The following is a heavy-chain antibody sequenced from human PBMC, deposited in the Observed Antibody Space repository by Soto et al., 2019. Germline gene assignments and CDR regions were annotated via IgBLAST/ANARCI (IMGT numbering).Heavy chain of an antibody. J-gene: IGHJ6*02. V-gene: IGHV3-33*01. Sequence: QVHLVESGGVVVQPGRSLRLSCVVSGFTFNSHGMHWVRQAPGKGLEWVAVIWFDGSKKYYADSVKCRFTISRDNYKNTLDLQMNSLRVEDTAEYYCARDRGHGYSYGTYYYFYGMDVWGQGTTVTVSS. CDR3: ARDRGHGYSYGTYYYFYGMDV. D-gene: IGHD5-12*01. CDR2: IWFDGSKK. CDR1: GFTFNSHG.